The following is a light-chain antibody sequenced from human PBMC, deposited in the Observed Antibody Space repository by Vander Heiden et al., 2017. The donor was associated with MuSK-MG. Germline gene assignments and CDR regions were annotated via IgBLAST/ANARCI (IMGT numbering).Light chain of an antibody. V-gene: IGKV3-11*01. Sequence: EIVLTQSPATLSLSPGERATLSCRASQSVSRYLAWYQQKPGQAHRLLIYDASNRATGIPARFRGSGSGTDFTLTISSLEPEDFAVYYCQQRTNWPPALTFGGGTKVEIK. CDR3: QQRTNWPPALT. J-gene: IGKJ4*01. CDR1: QSVSRY. CDR2: DAS.